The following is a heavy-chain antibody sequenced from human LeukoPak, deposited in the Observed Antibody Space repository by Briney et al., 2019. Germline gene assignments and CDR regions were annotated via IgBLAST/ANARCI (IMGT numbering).Heavy chain of an antibody. CDR1: GLTLSSYS. D-gene: IGHD3-22*01. J-gene: IGHJ4*02. Sequence: GESLRLSCAASGLTLSSYSMNWVSQAPGKGLEWVAYISSSFSTKYYADSVKGRFNISRDNAKTSLYLQMNSLRAEDTAVYYCARGAVDSSGYYSREIYFDFWGQGTLVPVSS. CDR2: ISSSFSTK. CDR3: ARGAVDSSGYYSREIYFDF. V-gene: IGHV3-48*01.